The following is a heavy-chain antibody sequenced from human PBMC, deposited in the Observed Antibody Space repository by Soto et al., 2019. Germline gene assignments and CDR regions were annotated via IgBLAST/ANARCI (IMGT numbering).Heavy chain of an antibody. CDR3: ARDPDSSGYYYFDY. D-gene: IGHD3-22*01. Sequence: GGSLRLSCSASGFTFSSYAMHWVRQAPGKGLEYVSAISSYGGSTYYANSVKGRFTISRDNSKNTLYLQMGSLRAEDMAVYYCARDPDSSGYYYFDYWGQGTLVTVSS. CDR2: ISSYGGST. CDR1: GFTFSSYA. V-gene: IGHV3-64*01. J-gene: IGHJ4*02.